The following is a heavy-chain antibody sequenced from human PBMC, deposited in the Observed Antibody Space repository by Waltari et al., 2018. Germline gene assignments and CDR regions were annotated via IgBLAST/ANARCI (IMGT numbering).Heavy chain of an antibody. J-gene: IGHJ5*02. CDR1: GYSISSGYY. V-gene: IGHV4-38-2*01. Sequence: QVQLQESGPGLVKPSETLSLTCAVSGYSISSGYYWGWIRQPPGKGLEWIGSIYHSGGTYYNPSLKGRVTISVDTSKNRFSLKLSSVTAADTAVYYCARVDPRNEDHNNWFDPWDQGTLVTVSS. CDR2: IYHSGGT. CDR3: ARVDPRNEDHNNWFDP. D-gene: IGHD1-1*01.